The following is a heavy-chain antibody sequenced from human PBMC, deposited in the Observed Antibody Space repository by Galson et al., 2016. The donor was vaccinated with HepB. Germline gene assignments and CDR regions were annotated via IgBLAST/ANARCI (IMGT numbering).Heavy chain of an antibody. Sequence: SLRLSCAASGFSFSLYTMNWIRQSPGKGLEWVSSIPGSGDVTHYADSVKGRFTVSRDNSRNTLYLQMNSLRAEDTAIYYCAKDFGRIVSGSSGPWGPGTLVIVSS. CDR2: IPGSGDVT. CDR1: GFSFSLYT. D-gene: IGHD3-22*01. V-gene: IGHV3-23*01. J-gene: IGHJ5*02. CDR3: AKDFGRIVSGSSGP.